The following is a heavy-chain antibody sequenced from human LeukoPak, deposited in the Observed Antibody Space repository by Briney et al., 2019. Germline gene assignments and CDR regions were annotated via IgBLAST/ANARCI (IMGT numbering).Heavy chain of an antibody. CDR1: GFTFDDYA. CDR3: AKDDY. CDR2: ISWNSGSI. V-gene: IGHV3-9*01. Sequence: GGSLRLSCAASGFTFDDYAMHWVRQAPGKGLEWVSGISWNSGSIGYADSVKGRFTISRDNAKNSLYLQMNSLRAEDTALYYCAKDDYWGQGTLVTASS. J-gene: IGHJ4*02.